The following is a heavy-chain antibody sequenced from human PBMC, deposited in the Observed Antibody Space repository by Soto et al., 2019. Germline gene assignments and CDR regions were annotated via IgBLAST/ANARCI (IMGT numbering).Heavy chain of an antibody. V-gene: IGHV1-18*01. CDR1: GYTFTSYG. CDR3: ARDPAKVVPAAIHYYYYYMDV. CDR2: ISAYNGNP. J-gene: IGHJ6*03. D-gene: IGHD2-2*01. Sequence: ASVKVSCKASGYTFTSYGISWVRQAPGQGLEWMGWISAYNGNPNYAQKLQGRVTMTTDTSTSTAYMELRSLRSDDTAVYYCARDPAKVVPAAIHYYYYYMDVWGKGTTVTVSS.